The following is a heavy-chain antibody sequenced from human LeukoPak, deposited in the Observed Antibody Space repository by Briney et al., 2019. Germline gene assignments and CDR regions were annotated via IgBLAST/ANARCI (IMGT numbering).Heavy chain of an antibody. V-gene: IGHV3-30*18. CDR1: GFTFSNYG. J-gene: IGHJ4*02. CDR3: AKDLGSWADY. Sequence: PGGSLRLSCAASGFTFSNYGMHWVRQAPGKGLEWVALISYDGSYKYYADSVKGRFTISRDNSKNTLYLQMNSLRAEDTAVYYCAKDLGSWADYWGQGTLVTVSS. D-gene: IGHD6-13*01. CDR2: ISYDGSYK.